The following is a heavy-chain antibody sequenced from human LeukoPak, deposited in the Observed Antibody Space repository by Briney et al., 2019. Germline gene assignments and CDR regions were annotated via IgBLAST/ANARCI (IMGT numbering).Heavy chain of an antibody. CDR1: GFTFSSYS. Sequence: PGGSLRLSCAASGFTFSSYSMNWVRQAPGKGLEWVSSISSSSSYISYADSVKGRFTISRDSSKNTLYLQMNSLRAEDTAVYYCAKPSYSTTVTTGFDPWGQGTLVTVSS. CDR3: AKPSYSTTVTTGFDP. CDR2: ISSSSSYI. J-gene: IGHJ5*02. D-gene: IGHD4-17*01. V-gene: IGHV3-21*04.